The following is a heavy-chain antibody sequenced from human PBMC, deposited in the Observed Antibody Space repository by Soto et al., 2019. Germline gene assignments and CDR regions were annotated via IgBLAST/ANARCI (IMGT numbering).Heavy chain of an antibody. D-gene: IGHD5-12*01. Sequence: QVQLVQSGAEVKKPGSSVKVSCKASGGTFSSYTISWVRQAPGQGLEWMGRIIPILGIANYAQKFQGRVTITADXXTXTDXMELSSLRSEDTAVYYCAAEPERGYSGYVGVVRSYWGQGTLVTVSS. V-gene: IGHV1-69*02. CDR1: GGTFSSYT. J-gene: IGHJ4*02. CDR2: IIPILGIA. CDR3: AAEPERGYSGYVGVVRSY.